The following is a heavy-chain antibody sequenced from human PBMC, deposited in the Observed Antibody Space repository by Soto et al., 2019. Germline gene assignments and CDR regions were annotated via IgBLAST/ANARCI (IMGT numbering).Heavy chain of an antibody. V-gene: IGHV4-30-2*01. D-gene: IGHD3-10*01. Sequence: SETLSLTCAVFGASITSGGYSWSWIRQPPGQGLDWIGYIYHSGDTFYSPSLRGRVTISVDRSKNQFSLNLASVTAADTAVYYCARYLLRGVIDYWGQGSLVTVSS. CDR1: GASITSGGYS. CDR2: IYHSGDT. CDR3: ARYLLRGVIDY. J-gene: IGHJ4*02.